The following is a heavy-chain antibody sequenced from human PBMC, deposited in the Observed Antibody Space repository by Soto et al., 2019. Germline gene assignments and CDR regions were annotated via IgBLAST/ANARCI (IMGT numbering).Heavy chain of an antibody. D-gene: IGHD2-2*01. CDR2: ISAGGSDT. Sequence: EVQLLDSGGGWVQPGGALRLSCVASGFVFSDYAMSWVRQAPGKGLEWVSAISAGGSDTYYADSVKGRFTVSRVNSRNTLYRHMDTLWAEDTAIYYCAIGAICCGSSSWDTEGVDSWGHGPLVNVSS. V-gene: IGHV3-23*01. CDR1: GFVFSDYA. J-gene: IGHJ5*01. CDR3: AIGAICCGSSSWDTEGVDS.